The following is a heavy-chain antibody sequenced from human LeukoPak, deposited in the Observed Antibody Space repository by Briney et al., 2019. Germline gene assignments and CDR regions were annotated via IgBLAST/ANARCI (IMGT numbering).Heavy chain of an antibody. CDR1: GFTFSSYS. CDR3: AREGDTAMVLPPRY. J-gene: IGHJ4*02. CDR2: ISSSSSYI. V-gene: IGHV3-21*01. D-gene: IGHD5-18*01. Sequence: GGSLRLSCAASGFTFSSYSMNWVRQAPGKGLEWVSSISSSSSYIYYADSVKGRFTISRDNAKNSLYLQMNSLRAEDTAVYYCAREGDTAMVLPPRYWGQGTLVTVSS.